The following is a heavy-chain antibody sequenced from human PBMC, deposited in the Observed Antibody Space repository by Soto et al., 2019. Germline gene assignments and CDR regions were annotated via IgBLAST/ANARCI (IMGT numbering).Heavy chain of an antibody. CDR3: ARDRGNYDSSGYYCWFDP. V-gene: IGHV1-69*01. D-gene: IGHD3-22*01. CDR1: GGTFSSYA. CDR2: IIPIFGTA. J-gene: IGHJ5*02. Sequence: QVQLVQSGAEVKKPGSSVKVSCKASGGTFSSYAISWVRQAPGQGLEWMGGIIPIFGTANYAQKFQGRVTITADESTSTAYMERSSLRSEDTAVYYCARDRGNYDSSGYYCWFDPWGQGTLVTVSS.